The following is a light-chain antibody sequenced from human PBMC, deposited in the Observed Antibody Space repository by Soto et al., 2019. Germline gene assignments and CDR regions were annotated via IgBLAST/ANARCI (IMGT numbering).Light chain of an antibody. CDR2: AAS. CDR1: QSSSTY. V-gene: IGKV1-39*01. Sequence: DIQLAQSPSSLSASMGDRVSITCRASQSSSTYLNWYHQKPGKAPDLLIYAASSLKSGVPSRFSGSGSGTHFTLTITGLQPADFATYYRQQNYSIPITFGQGTRLE. CDR3: QQNYSIPIT. J-gene: IGKJ5*01.